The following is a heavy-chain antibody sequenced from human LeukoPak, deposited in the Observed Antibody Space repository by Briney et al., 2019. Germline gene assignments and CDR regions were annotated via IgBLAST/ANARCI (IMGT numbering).Heavy chain of an antibody. V-gene: IGHV1-69*13. Sequence: ASVTVSSKASGGTFSSYAISWVRQAPGQGLEWMGGIIPIFGTANYAQKFQGRVTITADESTSTAYMELSSLRSEDTAVYYCARVDSSGYYPIDYWGQGTLVTVSS. CDR2: IIPIFGTA. CDR1: GGTFSSYA. CDR3: ARVDSSGYYPIDY. D-gene: IGHD3-22*01. J-gene: IGHJ4*02.